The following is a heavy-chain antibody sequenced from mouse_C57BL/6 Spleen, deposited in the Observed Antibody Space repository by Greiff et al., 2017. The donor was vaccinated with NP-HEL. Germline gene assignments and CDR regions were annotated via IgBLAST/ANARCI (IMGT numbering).Heavy chain of an antibody. V-gene: IGHV1-54*01. CDR1: GYAFTNYL. J-gene: IGHJ2*01. CDR2: INPGSGGT. CDR3: ARSLTGVYFDY. Sequence: QVQLQQSGAELVRPGTSVKVSCKASGYAFTNYLIEWVKQRPGQGLEWIGVINPGSGGTNYNEKFKGKATLTADKSSSTAYMQLSGLTSEDSAVYFCARSLTGVYFDYWGQGTTLTVSS. D-gene: IGHD4-1*01.